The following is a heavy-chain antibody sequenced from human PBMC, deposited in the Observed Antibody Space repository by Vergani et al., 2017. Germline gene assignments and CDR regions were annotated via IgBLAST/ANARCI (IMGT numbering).Heavy chain of an antibody. J-gene: IGHJ4*02. V-gene: IGHV5-51*01. CDR1: GYSFTSYW. CDR3: ATITMVRGVIIELFDY. CDR2: IYPGDSDT. Sequence: EVQLVQSGAEVKKPGESLKISCKGSGYSFTSYWIGWVRQMPGKGLEWMGIIYPGDSDTRYSPSFQGQVTISADKSISTAYLQWSSLRSEDTAVYYCATITMVRGVIIELFDYWGQGTLVTVSS. D-gene: IGHD3-10*01.